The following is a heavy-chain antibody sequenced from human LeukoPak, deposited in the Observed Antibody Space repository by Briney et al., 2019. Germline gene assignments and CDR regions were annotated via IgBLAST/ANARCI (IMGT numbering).Heavy chain of an antibody. CDR1: GYTFTGYY. V-gene: IGHV1-2*06. CDR2: INPNSGGT. D-gene: IGHD3-10*01. J-gene: IGHJ4*02. Sequence: SVKVSCKASGYTFTGYYMHWVRQAPGQGLEWMGRINPNSGGTNYAQKFQGRVTMTRDTSISTAYMELSRLRSDDTAVYYCARGYYGSGSYYVLDYWGQGTLVTVSS. CDR3: ARGYYGSGSYYVLDY.